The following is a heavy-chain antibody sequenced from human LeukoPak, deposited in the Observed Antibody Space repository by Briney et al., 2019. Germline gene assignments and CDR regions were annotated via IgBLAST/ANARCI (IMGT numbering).Heavy chain of an antibody. V-gene: IGHV3-21*01. D-gene: IGHD1-1*01. Sequence: AGGSLRLSCAASGFTVSGTYMNWVRQAPGKGLEWLSSIRKDSSELFYADSVRGRFTISRDNAKNSLYLQMNSLRVEDTAVYYCAKDLQQLEAFDSWGQGTLVTVSS. CDR3: AKDLQQLEAFDS. CDR1: GFTVSGTY. CDR2: IRKDSSEL. J-gene: IGHJ4*02.